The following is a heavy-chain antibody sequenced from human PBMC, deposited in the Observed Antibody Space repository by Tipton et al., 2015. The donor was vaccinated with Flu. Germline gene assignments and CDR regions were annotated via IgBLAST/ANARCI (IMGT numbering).Heavy chain of an antibody. J-gene: IGHJ4*02. D-gene: IGHD3-10*02. CDR3: ARLSYYDVDLKNFYFDY. CDR2: IYYSGST. V-gene: IGHV4-59*05. Sequence: GLVKPSETLSLTCTVSGASISGYYWSWIRQPAGKGLEWIGSIYYSGSTYYNPSLKSRVTISVDMSKNQFSLKLRSVTAADTAVYYCARLSYYDVDLKNFYFDYWGQGALVTVSS. CDR1: GASISGYY.